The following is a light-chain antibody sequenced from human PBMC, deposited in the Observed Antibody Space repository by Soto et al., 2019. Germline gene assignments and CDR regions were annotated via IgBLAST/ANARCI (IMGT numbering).Light chain of an antibody. CDR2: LNSDGSH. J-gene: IGLJ3*02. CDR3: QTWGTGIPWV. Sequence: QPVLTQSPSASASLGASVKLTCTVSSGHSNYAIAWHQQQPEKGPRYLMHLNSDGSHNKGDGIPDRFSGSSSGAERYLTISSLQSEDEADYYCQTWGTGIPWVFGGGTKLTVL. CDR1: SGHSNYA. V-gene: IGLV4-69*01.